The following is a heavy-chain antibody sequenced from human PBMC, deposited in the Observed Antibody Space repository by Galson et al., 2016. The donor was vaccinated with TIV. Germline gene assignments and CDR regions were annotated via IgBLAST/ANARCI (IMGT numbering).Heavy chain of an antibody. CDR3: ARDSGTYDY. D-gene: IGHD1-26*01. V-gene: IGHV1-18*04. Sequence: VKVSCQASGYTSINYGITWVRQAPGQGLEWMGWISGYDGHTNYAQMFQGRVTMTSDKSTNTVYMELRSLRSDDTAVYYCARDSGTYDYWGQGSLVTVSS. CDR2: ISGYDGHT. J-gene: IGHJ4*02. CDR1: GYTSINYG.